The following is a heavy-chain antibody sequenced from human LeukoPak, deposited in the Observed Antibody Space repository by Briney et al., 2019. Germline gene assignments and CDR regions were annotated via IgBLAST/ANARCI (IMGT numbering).Heavy chain of an antibody. V-gene: IGHV1-24*01. Sequence: ASVKVSCKVSGYTLTELSMHWVRQAPGKGLEWMGGFDPEDGETIYAQKLQGRVTMTEDTSTDTAYMELSSLRSEDTAVYYCATARCSSTSCYTWGYYYYGMDVWGQGTTVTVSS. CDR1: GYTLTELS. CDR2: FDPEDGET. CDR3: ATARCSSTSCYTWGYYYYGMDV. J-gene: IGHJ6*02. D-gene: IGHD2-2*02.